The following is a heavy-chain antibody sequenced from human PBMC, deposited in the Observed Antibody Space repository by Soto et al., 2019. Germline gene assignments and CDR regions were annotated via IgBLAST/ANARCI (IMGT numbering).Heavy chain of an antibody. D-gene: IGHD3-3*01. CDR3: AGCYDFWSGSLYYGMDV. Sequence: PGGSLRLSCAASGFTFSSYAMHWVRQAPGKGLEWVAVISYDGSNKYYADSVKGRFTISRDNSKNTLYLQMNSLRAEDTAVYYCAGCYDFWSGSLYYGMDVCGQGTTVTVS. CDR1: GFTFSSYA. J-gene: IGHJ6*02. V-gene: IGHV3-30-3*01. CDR2: ISYDGSNK.